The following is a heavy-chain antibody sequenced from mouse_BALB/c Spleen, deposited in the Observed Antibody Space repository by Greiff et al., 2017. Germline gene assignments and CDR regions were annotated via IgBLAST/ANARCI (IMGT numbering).Heavy chain of an antibody. J-gene: IGHJ2*01. CDR3: ARDIHYYGSSYFDY. CDR2: IRNKANGYTT. D-gene: IGHD1-1*01. V-gene: IGHV7-3*02. Sequence: EVKLVESGGGLVQPGGSLRLSCATSGFTFTDYYMSWVRQPPGKALEWLGFIRNKANGYTTEYSASVKGRFTISRDNSQSILYLQMNTLRAEDSATYYCARDIHYYGSSYFDYWGQGTTLTVSS. CDR1: GFTFTDYY.